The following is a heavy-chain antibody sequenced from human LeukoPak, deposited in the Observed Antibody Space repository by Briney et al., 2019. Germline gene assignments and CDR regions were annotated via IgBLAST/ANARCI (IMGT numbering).Heavy chain of an antibody. CDR3: AKSQVDSSGWYSSTWFDP. Sequence: RGCLRLSLAASGFTFSSYAMSSVRQAPGEWMGWVSAISGSGGSTYYADSVKGRFTISRDNSKNTLYLQMNSLRAEDTAVYYCAKSQVDSSGWYSSTWFDPWGQGTLVTVSS. D-gene: IGHD6-19*01. CDR1: GFTFSSYA. CDR2: ISGSGGST. J-gene: IGHJ5*02. V-gene: IGHV3-23*01.